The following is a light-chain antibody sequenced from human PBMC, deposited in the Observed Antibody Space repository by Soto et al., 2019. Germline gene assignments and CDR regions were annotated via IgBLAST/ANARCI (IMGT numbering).Light chain of an antibody. CDR3: QQYGSSPPIT. V-gene: IGKV3D-20*01. J-gene: IGKJ5*01. CDR1: QSVSSSY. CDR2: DAS. Sequence: EIVLTQSPAILSLSPGERATLSCGASQSVSSSYLAWYQQKPGLAPRLLIYDASSRATGIPDRFSGSGSGTDFTLTISRLEPEDFVVYYCQQYGSSPPITFGQGTRLEIK.